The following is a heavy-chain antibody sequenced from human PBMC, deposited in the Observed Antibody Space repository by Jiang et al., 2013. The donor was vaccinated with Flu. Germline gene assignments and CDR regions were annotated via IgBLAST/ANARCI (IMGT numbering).Heavy chain of an antibody. D-gene: IGHD1-1*01. CDR3: AKESSEWELETFDY. V-gene: IGHV3-23*04. CDR1: GFTFSSYA. CDR2: ISNSGGTT. Sequence: QLVESGGGLVQPGGSLRLSCAASGFTFSSYAMGWVRQALGKGLEWVSGISNSGGTTYYADSVKGRFTVSRDNSKNTLYLQMNSLRAEDTAVYYCAKESSEWELETFDYWGQGTLVTVSS. J-gene: IGHJ4*02.